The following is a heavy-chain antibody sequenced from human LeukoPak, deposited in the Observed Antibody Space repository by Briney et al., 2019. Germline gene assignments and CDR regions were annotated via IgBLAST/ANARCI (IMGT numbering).Heavy chain of an antibody. D-gene: IGHD2-2*01. CDR1: GFTFSSYA. J-gene: IGHJ4*02. CDR2: IGGSGGTA. V-gene: IGHV3-23*01. CDR3: ARRSGDTRFCSRFSCFLPDY. Sequence: GGSLRLSCSASGFTFSSYAMSWVRQAPGKGLEWVSAIGGSGGTAYYADSVKGRFTISRDTSTNTLSLQMNSLRAEDTAVYFCARRSGDTRFCSRFSCFLPDYWGQGTLFTVSS.